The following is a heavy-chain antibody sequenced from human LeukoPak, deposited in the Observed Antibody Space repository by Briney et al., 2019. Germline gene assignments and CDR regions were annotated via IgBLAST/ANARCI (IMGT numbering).Heavy chain of an antibody. V-gene: IGHV1-2*02. CDR1: GYTFTGYY. CDR3: AREVSYYGSGSYLRHRNFDY. CDR2: INPNSGGT. D-gene: IGHD3-10*01. J-gene: IGHJ4*02. Sequence: ASVKVSCKASGYTFTGYYMHWVRQAPGQGLEWMGWINPNSGGTNYAQKFQGRVTMTRDTSISTAYMELSRLRSDDTAVYYCAREVSYYGSGSYLRHRNFDYWGQGTLVTVSS.